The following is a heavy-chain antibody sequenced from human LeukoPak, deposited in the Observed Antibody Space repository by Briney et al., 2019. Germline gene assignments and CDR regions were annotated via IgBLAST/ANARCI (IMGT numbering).Heavy chain of an antibody. V-gene: IGHV3-30-3*01. D-gene: IGHD6-19*01. CDR1: GFTFSSYA. Sequence: PGRSLRLSCAASGFTFSSYAMHWVRQAPGKGLEWVAVISYDGSNKYYADSVKGRFTISRDNSKNTLYLQMNSLRAEDTAVYYCASDIAVDDYWGQGTLVTVSS. CDR2: ISYDGSNK. J-gene: IGHJ4*02. CDR3: ASDIAVDDY.